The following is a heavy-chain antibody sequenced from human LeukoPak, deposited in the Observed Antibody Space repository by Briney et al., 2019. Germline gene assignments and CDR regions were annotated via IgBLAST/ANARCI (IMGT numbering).Heavy chain of an antibody. J-gene: IGHJ3*02. D-gene: IGHD1-1*01. CDR3: AKSLFTSATGTGRAFHI. Sequence: GGSLRLSCAASGFSFSAYPMGWVRQAPGKGLQWLSGISASGDVTFHADRVKGRFAISRDNFKNTLYLQMTGLRAGDTAEYYCAKSLFTSATGTGRAFHIWGQGTMVTVSS. CDR2: ISASGDVT. V-gene: IGHV3-23*01. CDR1: GFSFSAYP.